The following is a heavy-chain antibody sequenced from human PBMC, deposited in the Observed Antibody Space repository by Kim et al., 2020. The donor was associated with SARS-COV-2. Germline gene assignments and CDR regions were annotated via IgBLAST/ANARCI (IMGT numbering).Heavy chain of an antibody. CDR3: ACYSWNNVRDFDN. D-gene: IGHD1-26*01. Sequence: GGSLRLSCAASGFTFSRYWMGWVRQAPGKGLEWVANIKYDGSEQYYGDSVKGRLTISRDNSKNSLYLQVNSLRAEDTAVYFCACYSWNNVRDFDNWGQGTLVTVSS. J-gene: IGHJ4*02. CDR1: GFTFSRYW. CDR2: IKYDGSEQ. V-gene: IGHV3-7*01.